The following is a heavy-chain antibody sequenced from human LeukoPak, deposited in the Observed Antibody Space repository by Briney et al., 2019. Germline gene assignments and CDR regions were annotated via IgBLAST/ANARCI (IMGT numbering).Heavy chain of an antibody. D-gene: IGHD1-26*01. Sequence: SETLSLTCTVSGGSISSSSYYWGWIRQPPGKGLEWIGSIYYSGSTYYNPYLKSRVTISVDTSKNQFSLKLSSVTAADTAVYYCARLAEWELPSIDYWGQGTLVAVSS. V-gene: IGHV4-39*01. CDR1: GGSISSSSYY. J-gene: IGHJ4*02. CDR2: IYYSGST. CDR3: ARLAEWELPSIDY.